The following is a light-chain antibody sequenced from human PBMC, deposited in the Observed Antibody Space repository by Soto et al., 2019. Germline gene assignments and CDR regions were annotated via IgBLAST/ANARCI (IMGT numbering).Light chain of an antibody. J-gene: IGLJ1*01. CDR2: EVN. CDR1: SSDVGGCRF. CDR3: SSCAGSNNPYV. Sequence: QSALTQPPSAAGSPGQSVTISCTGTSSDVGGCRFVSWYQQFPGKAPQLIIYEVNKRPSGVPDRFSGSKSGNTASLTISGLQAEDEADYYCSSCAGSNNPYVFGTGTKLTVL. V-gene: IGLV2-8*01.